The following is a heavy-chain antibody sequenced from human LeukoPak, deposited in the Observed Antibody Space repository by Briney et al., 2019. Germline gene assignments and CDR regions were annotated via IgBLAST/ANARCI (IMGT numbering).Heavy chain of an antibody. CDR2: ISGDGGST. J-gene: IGHJ4*02. V-gene: IGHV3-43*02. CDR3: AKDATDCGGDCYSGLFDY. Sequence: GGSLRLSCAASGFTFDDYAMHWVRQAPGKGLEWVSLISGDGGSTYYADSVKGRFTISRDNGKNSLYLQMNSLRTEDTALYYCAKDATDCGGDCYSGLFDYWGQGTLVTVSS. CDR1: GFTFDDYA. D-gene: IGHD2-21*02.